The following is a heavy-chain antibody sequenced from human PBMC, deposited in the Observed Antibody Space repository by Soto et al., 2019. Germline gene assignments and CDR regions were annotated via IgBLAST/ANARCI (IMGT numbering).Heavy chain of an antibody. CDR1: GFRFSTYP. D-gene: IGHD2-21*02. V-gene: IGHV3-30*18. CDR3: AKADPGGRCSGHCYTDY. J-gene: IGHJ4*02. CDR2: ISYDSTNK. Sequence: GGSLRLSCVSSGFRFSTYPMEAPRQAPGKGLEWVAIISYDSTNKFYGDSVKGRFTISRDNSKNTLFLQMDSLRPEDTAVYYCAKADPGGRCSGHCYTDYWGRGT.